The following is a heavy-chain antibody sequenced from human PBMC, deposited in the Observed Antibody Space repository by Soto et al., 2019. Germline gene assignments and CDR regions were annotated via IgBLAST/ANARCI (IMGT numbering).Heavy chain of an antibody. V-gene: IGHV3-9*01. CDR1: GFTFDDYA. D-gene: IGHD4-17*01. CDR2: ISWNSGSI. Sequence: SLRLSCAASGFTFDDYAMHWVRQAPGKGLEWVSGISWNSGSIGYADSVKGRFTISRDNAKNSLYLQMNSLRAEDTALYYCAKDQSTLYDYGGNDAFDIWGQGTMVTV. CDR3: AKDQSTLYDYGGNDAFDI. J-gene: IGHJ3*02.